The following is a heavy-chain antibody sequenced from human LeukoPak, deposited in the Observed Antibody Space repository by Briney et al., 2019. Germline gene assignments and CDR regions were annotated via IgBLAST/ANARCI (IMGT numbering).Heavy chain of an antibody. J-gene: IGHJ5*02. CDR1: GFTFSNYA. CDR3: AKDRISVAAPYNWFDP. Sequence: GGSLRLSCAASGFTFSNYAMSWVRQAPGKGLEWVSTVSGSGLSTYSADSVKGRFTISRDNSKNTLSLQMNSLRAEDTAVNYCAKDRISVAAPYNWFDPWGQGTLVTVSS. CDR2: VSGSGLST. V-gene: IGHV3-23*01. D-gene: IGHD6-19*01.